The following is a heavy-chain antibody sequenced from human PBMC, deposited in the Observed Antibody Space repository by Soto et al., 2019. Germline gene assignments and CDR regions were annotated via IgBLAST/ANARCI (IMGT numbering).Heavy chain of an antibody. Sequence: PSETLSLTCTVSGGSISGYYWSWVRQPPGKGLEYIGYIYHTGITEYNPSLKSRVTMSVDTSKNQLSLRLTSVTAADTAVYYCVRRTDYGDQYCSMDVWGKGTTVTVSS. CDR2: IYHTGIT. V-gene: IGHV4-59*08. CDR3: VRRTDYGDQYCSMDV. CDR1: GGSISGYY. D-gene: IGHD2-21*02. J-gene: IGHJ6*03.